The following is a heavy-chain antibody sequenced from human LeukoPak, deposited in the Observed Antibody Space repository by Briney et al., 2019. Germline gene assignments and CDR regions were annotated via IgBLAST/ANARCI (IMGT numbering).Heavy chain of an antibody. CDR3: ARRAIRYSSSWYYFDY. D-gene: IGHD6-13*01. V-gene: IGHV5-51*01. CDR2: IYPGDSDT. Sequence: GESLKISCKGSGYSFISYWIGWVRQMPGKGLEWMGIIYPGDSDTRYSPSFQGQVTISADKSISTAYLQWSSLKASDTAMYYCARRAIRYSSSWYYFDYWGQGTLVTVSS. J-gene: IGHJ4*02. CDR1: GYSFISYW.